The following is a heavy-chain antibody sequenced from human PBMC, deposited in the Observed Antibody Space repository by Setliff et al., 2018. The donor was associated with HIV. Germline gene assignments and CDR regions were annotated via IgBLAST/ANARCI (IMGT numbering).Heavy chain of an antibody. Sequence: GGSLRLSCAASGFTVSSNYMSRVRQAPGKGLEWVSVIYSCGSTYYADSVKGRFTISRDDSKNTLYLQMNSLRAEDTAVYYCARHDVVRGAIDNWGQGTLVTVSS. V-gene: IGHV3-66*04. D-gene: IGHD3-10*01. J-gene: IGHJ4*02. CDR1: GFTVSSNY. CDR2: IYSCGST. CDR3: ARHDVVRGAIDN.